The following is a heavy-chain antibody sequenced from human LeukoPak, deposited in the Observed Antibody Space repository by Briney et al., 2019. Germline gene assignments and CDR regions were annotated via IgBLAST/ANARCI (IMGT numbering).Heavy chain of an antibody. CDR1: GLTFSSYA. V-gene: IGHV3-30*04. D-gene: IGHD3-10*01. CDR2: ISYDGSNK. CDR3: ARGRWFGELLSPTFDY. Sequence: PGGSLRLSCAASGLTFSSYAMHWVRQAPGKGLEWVAVISYDGSNKYYADSVKGRFTISRDNSKNTLYLQMNSLRAEDTAVYYCARGRWFGELLSPTFDYWGQGTLVTVSS. J-gene: IGHJ4*02.